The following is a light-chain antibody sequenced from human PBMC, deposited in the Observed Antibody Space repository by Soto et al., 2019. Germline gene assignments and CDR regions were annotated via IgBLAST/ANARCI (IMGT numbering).Light chain of an antibody. CDR3: CSYAGSYTYV. CDR2: DVN. CDR1: SSDVGGYNY. Sequence: QSVLTQPRSVSGSPGQSVTISCTGSSSDVGGYNYVSWYQQHPGKAPKPMIYDVNKRPSGVPDRFSGSKSGNTASLTISGLQAEDEADYYCCSYAGSYTYVFGTEIKLTVL. J-gene: IGLJ1*01. V-gene: IGLV2-11*01.